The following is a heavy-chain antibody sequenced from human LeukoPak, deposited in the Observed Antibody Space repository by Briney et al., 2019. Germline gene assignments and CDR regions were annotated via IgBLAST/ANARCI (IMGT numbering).Heavy chain of an antibody. J-gene: IGHJ4*02. CDR2: ISSSSSYT. CDR1: GFTFSDYY. Sequence: GGSLRRSCAASGFTFSDYYMSWIRQAPGKGLEWVSYISSSSSYTNYADSVKGRFTISRDNAKNSLYLQMNSLRAEDTAVYYCARLGWATAPLDYWGQGTLVTVSS. V-gene: IGHV3-11*06. D-gene: IGHD5-12*01. CDR3: ARLGWATAPLDY.